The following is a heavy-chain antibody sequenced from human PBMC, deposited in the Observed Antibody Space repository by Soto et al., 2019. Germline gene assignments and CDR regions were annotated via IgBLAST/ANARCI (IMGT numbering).Heavy chain of an antibody. CDR2: ISYDGSNK. CDR1: GFTFSSYA. Sequence: GGSLRLSCAASGFTFSSYAMHWVRQAPGKGLEWVAVISYDGSNKYYADSVKGRFTISRDNSKNTLYLQMNSLRAEDTAVYYCAREFDYWGQGTLVTVSS. J-gene: IGHJ4*02. CDR3: AREFDY. V-gene: IGHV3-30-3*01.